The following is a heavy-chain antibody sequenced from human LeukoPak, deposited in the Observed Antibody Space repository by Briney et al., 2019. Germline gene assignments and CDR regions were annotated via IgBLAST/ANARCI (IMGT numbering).Heavy chain of an antibody. V-gene: IGHV3-48*03. Sequence: PGGSLRLSCAASGFTLSSYEMNWVRQAPGKGLEWVAYINNYSSRMDYADSVKGRFTISRDNSKNTLFLQMNSLRPEDTAVYHCAKVALFSGYYPPFDYWGQGTLVTVSS. D-gene: IGHD3-22*01. J-gene: IGHJ4*02. CDR3: AKVALFSGYYPPFDY. CDR2: INNYSSRM. CDR1: GFTLSSYE.